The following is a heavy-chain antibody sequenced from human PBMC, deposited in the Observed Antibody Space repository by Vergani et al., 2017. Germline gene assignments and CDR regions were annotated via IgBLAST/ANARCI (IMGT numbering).Heavy chain of an antibody. V-gene: IGHV1-69*04. CDR3: ARDTAVAGTVYYYYGMDV. CDR1: GGTFSSYT. J-gene: IGHJ6*02. CDR2: IITILGIA. Sequence: QVQLVQSGAEVKKPGSSVKVSCKASGGTFSSYTISWVRQAPGQGLEWMGRIITILGIANYAQKFQGRVTITADKSTSTAYMELSSLRSEDTAVYYCARDTAVAGTVYYYYGMDVWGQGTTVTVSS. D-gene: IGHD6-19*01.